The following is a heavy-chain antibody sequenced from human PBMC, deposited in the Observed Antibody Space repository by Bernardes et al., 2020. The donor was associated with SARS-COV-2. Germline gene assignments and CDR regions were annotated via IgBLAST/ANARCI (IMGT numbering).Heavy chain of an antibody. J-gene: IGHJ4*02. CDR1: GGSISSSSYY. CDR3: ARDPSGLDYLDY. V-gene: IGHV4-39*07. D-gene: IGHD1-26*01. CDR2: IYYSGST. Sequence: SETLSLTCTVSGGSISSSSYYWGWIRQPPGKGLEWIGSIYYSGSTYYNPSLKSRVTISVDTSKNQFSLKLSSVTAADTAVYYCARDPSGLDYLDYWGQGTLVTVSS.